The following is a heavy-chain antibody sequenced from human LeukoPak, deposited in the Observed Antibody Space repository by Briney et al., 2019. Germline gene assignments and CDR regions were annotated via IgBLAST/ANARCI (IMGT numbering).Heavy chain of an antibody. J-gene: IGHJ6*03. CDR2: IIPIFGTA. D-gene: IGHD6-13*01. CDR3: ATPRAAASYNYYYYYMDV. CDR1: GGTFSSYA. V-gene: IGHV1-69*01. Sequence: VASVKVSCKASGGTFSSYAISWVRHAPGQGLEWMGGIIPIFGTANYAQKFQGRVTITADESTSTAYMELSSLRSEDTAVYYCATPRAAASYNYYYYYMDVWGKGTTVTVSS.